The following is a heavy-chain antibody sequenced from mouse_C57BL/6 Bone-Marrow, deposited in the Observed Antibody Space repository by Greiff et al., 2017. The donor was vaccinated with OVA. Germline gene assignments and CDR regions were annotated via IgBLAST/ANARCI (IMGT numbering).Heavy chain of an antibody. J-gene: IGHJ2*01. CDR3: TKGVSLDY. CDR2: IDPENGDT. CDR1: GFNIKDDY. V-gene: IGHV14-4*01. Sequence: VQLKQSGAELVRPGASVKLSCTASGFNIKDDYMHSVKQRPEQGLEWIGWIDPENGDTEYASKFQGKATITADTSSNTAYLQLSSLTSEDTAVYYCTKGVSLDYWGQGTTLTVSS.